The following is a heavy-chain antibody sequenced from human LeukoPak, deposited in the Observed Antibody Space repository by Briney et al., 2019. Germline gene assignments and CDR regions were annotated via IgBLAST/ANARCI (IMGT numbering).Heavy chain of an antibody. CDR1: GYSISNNFY. J-gene: IGHJ3*02. D-gene: IGHD3-16*02. Sequence: ASETLSLTCTVSGYSISNNFYWAWIRQSPGKGLEWIVSINHSWSTYYNPSLKSRVTISVDTSKNQFSLKLSSVTAADTAVYYCARVRGAYVWGSYHLDAFDIWGQGTMVTVSS. CDR2: INHSWST. CDR3: ARVRGAYVWGSYHLDAFDI. V-gene: IGHV4-38-2*02.